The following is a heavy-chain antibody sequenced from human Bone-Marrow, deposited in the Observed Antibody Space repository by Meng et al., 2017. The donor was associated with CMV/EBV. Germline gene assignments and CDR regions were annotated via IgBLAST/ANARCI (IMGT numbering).Heavy chain of an antibody. J-gene: IGHJ5*01. V-gene: IGHV3-11*04. CDR1: GFTFSAYY. D-gene: IGHD1-26*01. CDR3: ARDFSAVHNWLDS. Sequence: CAASGFTFSAYYMTWFRQAPGKGLEWVSYISSSGSITKYLDSVKGRFTISRDNAKNSLFLQMNSLRVEDTAVYYCARDFSAVHNWLDSWGQGTLVTVSS. CDR2: ISSSGSIT.